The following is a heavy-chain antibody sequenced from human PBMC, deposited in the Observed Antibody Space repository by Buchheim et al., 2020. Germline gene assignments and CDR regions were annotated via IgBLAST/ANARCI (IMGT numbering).Heavy chain of an antibody. J-gene: IGHJ4*01. CDR2: MYYSGTT. CDR3: ARRDGFNQVFDF. CDR1: GDSIRSGGYY. V-gene: IGHV4-31*03. D-gene: IGHD5-24*01. Sequence: QVLLQESGPGLVKPSQTLSLTCSVSGDSIRSGGYYWSWIRQHPGKGLEWIGYMYYSGTTYYNPSLRSRVNISLDTAKNQLSLKLNSVTAADTAVYYCARRDGFNQVFDFWGRGTL.